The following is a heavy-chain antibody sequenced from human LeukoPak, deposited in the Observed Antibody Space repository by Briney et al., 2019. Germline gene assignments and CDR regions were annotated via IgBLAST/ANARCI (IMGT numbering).Heavy chain of an antibody. CDR1: GYTFTSYY. V-gene: IGHV1-46*01. Sequence: ASVKVSCKASGYTFTSYYMHWLRQAPGQGLEWMGIINPSGGSTSYAQKFQGRVTMTRDTSTSTVYMELSSLRSEDTAVYYCASSPPKWSSSWDDAFDIWGQGTMVTVSS. D-gene: IGHD6-13*01. CDR2: INPSGGST. CDR3: ASSPPKWSSSWDDAFDI. J-gene: IGHJ3*02.